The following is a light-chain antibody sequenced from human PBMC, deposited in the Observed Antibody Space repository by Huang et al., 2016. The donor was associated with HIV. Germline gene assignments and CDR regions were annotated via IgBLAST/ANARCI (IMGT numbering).Light chain of an antibody. V-gene: IGKV1-NL1*01. CDR1: QGISKS. Sequence: DIQMTQSPSSLSASVGDRVTITCRARQGISKSLAWYQQKPGRAPKLLLYAASSLETVVPSRFSGSGSGADYSLTISSLQPEDSATYYCQQYYSTLFTFGPGTKVDIK. CDR3: QQYYSTLFT. J-gene: IGKJ3*01. CDR2: AAS.